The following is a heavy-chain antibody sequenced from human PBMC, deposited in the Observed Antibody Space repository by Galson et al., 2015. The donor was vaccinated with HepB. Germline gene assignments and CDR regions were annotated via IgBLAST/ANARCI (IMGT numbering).Heavy chain of an antibody. Sequence: CAISEDSVSSNSAAWNWIRQSPSRGLEWLGRTYYRSKWYNDYAVSVKSRITINPDTSKNQFSLQLNSVTPEDTAVYYCARAPRIAVAGAFDFDYWGQGTLVTVSS. CDR2: TYYRSKWYN. D-gene: IGHD6-19*01. V-gene: IGHV6-1*01. J-gene: IGHJ4*02. CDR1: EDSVSSNSAA. CDR3: ARAPRIAVAGAFDFDY.